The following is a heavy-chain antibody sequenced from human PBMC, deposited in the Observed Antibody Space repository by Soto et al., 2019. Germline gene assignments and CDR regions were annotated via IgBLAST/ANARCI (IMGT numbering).Heavy chain of an antibody. Sequence: GSVRLSCAASGFTVSSNYMSWVRQAPGKGLEWVSVIYSGGSTYYADSVKGRFTISRDNSKNTLYLQMNSLRAEDTAVYYCERGSLWFGELPYFDYWGQGTLVTVSS. D-gene: IGHD3-10*01. CDR1: GFTVSSNY. J-gene: IGHJ4*02. CDR3: ERGSLWFGELPYFDY. V-gene: IGHV3-66*01. CDR2: IYSGGST.